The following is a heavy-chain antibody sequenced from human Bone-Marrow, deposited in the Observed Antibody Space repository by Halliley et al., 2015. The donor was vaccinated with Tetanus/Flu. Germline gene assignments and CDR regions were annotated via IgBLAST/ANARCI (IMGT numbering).Heavy chain of an antibody. J-gene: IGHJ4*02. CDR3: AAEGTFRGLDLDH. Sequence: GSDGRTYYAESVRGRFSISRDNSRDTLYLQMNSLRAEDTAVYFCAAEGTFRGLDLDHWGQGTLVTVSS. D-gene: IGHD2-21*01. CDR2: GSDGRT. V-gene: IGHV3-23*01.